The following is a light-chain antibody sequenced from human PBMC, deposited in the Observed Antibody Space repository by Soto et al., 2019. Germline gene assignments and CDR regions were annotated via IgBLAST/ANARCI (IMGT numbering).Light chain of an antibody. CDR2: GTS. J-gene: IGKJ1*01. CDR3: QQYGSSPPT. Sequence: EIVLTQSPGTLSLSPGERATLSCRASQSVTNNYLAWYQRKPGQPPRLLIYGTSYRSTDIPRRFSGSGSGTDFTITITRLEPTDFAVYYCQQYGSSPPTFGQGTKVDIK. V-gene: IGKV3-20*01. CDR1: QSVTNNY.